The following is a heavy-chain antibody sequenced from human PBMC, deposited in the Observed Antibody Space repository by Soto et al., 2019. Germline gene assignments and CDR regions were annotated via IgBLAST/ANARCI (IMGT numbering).Heavy chain of an antibody. CDR2: IYYSGST. Sequence: SETLSLTCTVSGGSISSSSYYWGWIRQPPGKGLEWIGSIYYSGSTYYNPSLKSRVTISVDTSKNQFSLKLSSVTAADTAVYYCARHVDTARVEYWGQGTLVTVSS. J-gene: IGHJ4*02. V-gene: IGHV4-39*01. D-gene: IGHD5-18*01. CDR3: ARHVDTARVEY. CDR1: GGSISSSSYY.